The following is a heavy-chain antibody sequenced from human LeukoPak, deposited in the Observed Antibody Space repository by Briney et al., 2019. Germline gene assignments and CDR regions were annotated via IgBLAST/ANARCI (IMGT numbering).Heavy chain of an antibody. V-gene: IGHV3-72*01. J-gene: IGHJ3*02. CDR1: GFTFSDHY. Sequence: GGSLRLSCAASGFTFSDHYRDWVRQAPGKGLEWVGRTRNKANSYTTEYAASVKGRITISRDDSKNTLYLQMNSLKTEDTAVYYCATALGGATLWDAFDIWGQGTMVTVSS. D-gene: IGHD1-26*01. CDR2: TRNKANSYTT. CDR3: ATALGGATLWDAFDI.